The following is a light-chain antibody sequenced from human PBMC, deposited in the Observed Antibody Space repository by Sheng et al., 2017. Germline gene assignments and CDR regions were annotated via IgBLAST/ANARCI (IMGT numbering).Light chain of an antibody. V-gene: IGKV4-1*01. CDR2: WAS. Sequence: DFVMTQSPDSLAVSLGERATINCKSSQSVLYSSNNKNYLAWYQQKPGQSPKLLIYWASTRESGVPDRFSGSGSGTDFTLTISSLQAEDVAIYYCQQYYTTPRTFGQGTKLEI. CDR3: QQYYTTPRT. CDR1: QSVLYSSNNKNY. J-gene: IGKJ2*01.